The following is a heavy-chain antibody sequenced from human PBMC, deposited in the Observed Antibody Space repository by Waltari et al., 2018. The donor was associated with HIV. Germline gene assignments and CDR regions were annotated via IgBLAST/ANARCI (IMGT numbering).Heavy chain of an antibody. CDR2: INHRGRT. J-gene: IGHJ5*02. CDR3: ARGEEGYSGYDLSWFDT. CDR1: GGSFSGYY. Sequence: QVQLQQWGAGLLKPSETLSLTCAVHGGSFSGYYWSWTRQPPGTGLEWMREINHRGRTNYNPSLKSRVTRSADTSKNQFSLKVNSVTAADTAVYYCARGEEGYSGYDLSWFDTWGQGTLVTVSS. D-gene: IGHD5-12*01. V-gene: IGHV4-34*01.